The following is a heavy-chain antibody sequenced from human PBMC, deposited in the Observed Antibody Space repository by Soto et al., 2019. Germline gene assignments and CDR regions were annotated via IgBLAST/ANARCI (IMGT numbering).Heavy chain of an antibody. CDR2: IDTTGSTT. CDR3: ASVSAAQYYYDMDA. Sequence: EVQLVESGGGLVQPGGSLRLSCAASEFTFSTYWMHWVRQAPGKGLEWVARIDTTGSTTTYAGSVQGRFTISRDNAKNTLYLQMHSVRDEDTAVYYCASVSAAQYYYDMDAWGQGTTVTVSS. D-gene: IGHD4-4*01. CDR1: EFTFSTYW. J-gene: IGHJ6*02. V-gene: IGHV3-74*01.